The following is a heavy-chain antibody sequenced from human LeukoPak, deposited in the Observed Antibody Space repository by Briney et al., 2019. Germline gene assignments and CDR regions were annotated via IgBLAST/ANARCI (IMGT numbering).Heavy chain of an antibody. CDR3: ARLGRYCSGGSCYAEGDYYYYYMDV. CDR2: ISSSSSHI. Sequence: PGGSLRLSCAASGFTISSYSMNWVRQAPGKGLAWVSSISSSSSHIYYADSVKGRFTISRDNAKNSLYLQMNSLRAEDTAVYYCARLGRYCSGGSCYAEGDYYYYYMDVWGKGTTVTVSS. V-gene: IGHV3-21*01. J-gene: IGHJ6*03. CDR1: GFTISSYS. D-gene: IGHD2-15*01.